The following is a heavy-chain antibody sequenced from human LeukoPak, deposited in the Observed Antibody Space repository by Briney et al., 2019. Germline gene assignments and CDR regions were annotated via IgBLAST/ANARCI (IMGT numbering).Heavy chain of an antibody. CDR3: ARDPMVRGIYGMDV. Sequence: PSETLSLTCTVSGGSISSGGYYWSWLRQHPGKGLEWIGYIYYSGSTYYNPSLKSRVTISVDTSKNQFSLKLSSVTAADTAVYYCARDPMVRGIYGMDVWGQGTTVTVSS. CDR2: IYYSGST. D-gene: IGHD3-10*01. CDR1: GGSISSGGYY. V-gene: IGHV4-31*03. J-gene: IGHJ6*02.